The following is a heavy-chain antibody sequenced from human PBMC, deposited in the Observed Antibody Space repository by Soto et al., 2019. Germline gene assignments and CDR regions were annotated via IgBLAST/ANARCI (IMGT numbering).Heavy chain of an antibody. D-gene: IGHD2-21*02. Sequence: PGGSLRLSCSASGFTFSMYAMHWVRQAPGKGPEYVSEINDNGGSTYYADSAKGRFTISRDNSKNMLYLQMSSLRVEDTAVYYCVKDAGTGDCCFPRWGPDPWGQGTLVTVSS. CDR1: GFTFSMYA. CDR2: INDNGGST. J-gene: IGHJ5*02. CDR3: VKDAGTGDCCFPRWGPDP. V-gene: IGHV3-64D*06.